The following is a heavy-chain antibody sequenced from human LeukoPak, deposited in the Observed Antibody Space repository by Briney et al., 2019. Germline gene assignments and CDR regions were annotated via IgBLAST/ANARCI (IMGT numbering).Heavy chain of an antibody. D-gene: IGHD6-13*01. CDR2: ISYDGSNK. CDR1: GFTFSSHG. V-gene: IGHV3-30*03. J-gene: IGHJ4*02. Sequence: GRSLRLSCVASGFTFSSHGMHWVRQAPGKGLEWVEIISYDGSNKYFADSVKGRFTISRDSSKNTLYLQMNSLRAEDTAVYYCARDRSSSWALDYWGQGTLVTVSS. CDR3: ARDRSSSWALDY.